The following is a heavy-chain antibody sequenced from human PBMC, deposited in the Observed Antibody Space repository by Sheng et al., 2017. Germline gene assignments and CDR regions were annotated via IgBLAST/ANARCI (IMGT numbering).Heavy chain of an antibody. CDR3: ARDFYGSLDY. Sequence: QVQLQESGPGLVKPAETLSLTCSVSGASVSTRDNQWSWIRQPPGKGLEWIGYFSHTGNINYNSSLRSRVTISVDMSKNQFSLRLTSVTAADTAVYFCARDFYGSLDYWGPGFLVTVSS. V-gene: IGHV4-61*08. D-gene: IGHD1-26*01. CDR1: GASVSTRDNQ. CDR2: FSHTGNI. J-gene: IGHJ4*02.